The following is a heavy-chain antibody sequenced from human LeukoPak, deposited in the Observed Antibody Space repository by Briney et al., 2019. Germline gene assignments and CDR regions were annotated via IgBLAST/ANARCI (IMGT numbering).Heavy chain of an antibody. CDR1: GVSISSTNW. Sequence: QVQLQESGPGLVKPSETLSLICGVSGVSISSTNWWTWVRERPGKGLEWIGEVVLDGRTNYNPSLESRLTMSVDLSENHISLKLTSVTAADTAVYYCAREGGFYRPLDYSGQGTLVTVSS. J-gene: IGHJ4*02. V-gene: IGHV4-4*02. D-gene: IGHD3-3*01. CDR3: AREGGFYRPLDY. CDR2: VVLDGRT.